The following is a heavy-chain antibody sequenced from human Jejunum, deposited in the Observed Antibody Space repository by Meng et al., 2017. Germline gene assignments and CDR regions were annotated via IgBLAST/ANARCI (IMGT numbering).Heavy chain of an antibody. J-gene: IGHJ4*02. CDR1: GGSSSGFY. V-gene: IGHV4-34*01. Sequence: VQLQQGGAGLFKPSETLSLTCAVYGGSSSGFYLSWIRQPPGKGLEWIGEIHPSGSTDYNPSLKSRLTISLDTSKNQFSLSLNSATAADTGIYYCTRGTDRAKSGDYWGQGTLVTVSS. CDR2: IHPSGST. D-gene: IGHD1-14*01. CDR3: TRGTDRAKSGDY.